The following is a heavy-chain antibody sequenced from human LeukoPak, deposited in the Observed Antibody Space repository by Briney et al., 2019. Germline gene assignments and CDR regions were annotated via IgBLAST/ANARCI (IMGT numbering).Heavy chain of an antibody. V-gene: IGHV3-73*01. CDR2: IRSKANSYAT. D-gene: IGHD4-4*01. Sequence: PGGSLRLSCAASGFTFSGSAMLWVRRASGKGLEWVGRIRSKANSYATAYAASVKGRFTISRDDSKNTAYLQMNSLKTEDTAVYYCTIHDYKLRTGAYWGQGTLVTVSS. CDR1: GFTFSGSA. CDR3: TIHDYKLRTGAY. J-gene: IGHJ4*02.